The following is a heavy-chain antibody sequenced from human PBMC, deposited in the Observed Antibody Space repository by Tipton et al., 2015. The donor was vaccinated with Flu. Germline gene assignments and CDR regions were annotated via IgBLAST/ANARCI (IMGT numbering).Heavy chain of an antibody. D-gene: IGHD4-17*01. CDR1: GFTFRIYE. CDR2: ITNTGSTI. Sequence: SLRLSCAASGFTFRIYEMNWVRQAPGKGLEWISSITNTGSTIHYADSVKGRFSISRDNAKNSLFLQMNSLRAEDTATYYCARVFYGDYAPCDSWGQGTLVSVSS. CDR3: ARVFYGDYAPCDS. J-gene: IGHJ4*02. V-gene: IGHV3-48*03.